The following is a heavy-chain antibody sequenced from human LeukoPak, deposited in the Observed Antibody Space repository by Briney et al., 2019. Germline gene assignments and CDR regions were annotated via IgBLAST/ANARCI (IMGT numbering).Heavy chain of an antibody. CDR1: GFTFSTYA. Sequence: PGGSLRLSCAASGFTFSTYAMSWVRQAPGQGLEWVSAISGSDGSTFYAASVKGRFSISRDNSKNTLYLHMNSLRAEDTALYYCATASYSSGPYYYGMDVWGHGTTVTVSS. CDR2: ISGSDGST. D-gene: IGHD6-19*01. CDR3: ATASYSSGPYYYGMDV. V-gene: IGHV3-23*01. J-gene: IGHJ6*02.